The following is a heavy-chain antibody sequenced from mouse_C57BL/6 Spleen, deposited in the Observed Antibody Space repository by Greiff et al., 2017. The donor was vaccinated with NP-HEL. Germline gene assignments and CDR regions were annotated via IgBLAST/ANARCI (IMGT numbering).Heavy chain of an antibody. J-gene: IGHJ2*01. CDR1: GYTFTSYW. Sequence: QVQLQQPGAELVMPGASVKLSCKASGYTFTSYWMHWVKQRPGQGLEWIGEIDPSDSNTNYNQKFKGKTTLTVDKSSSTAYMQLSSLTSEDSAVYYCERGRSYGSVFDYWGQGTTLTVSS. CDR3: ERGRSYGSVFDY. D-gene: IGHD1-1*01. V-gene: IGHV1-69*01. CDR2: IDPSDSNT.